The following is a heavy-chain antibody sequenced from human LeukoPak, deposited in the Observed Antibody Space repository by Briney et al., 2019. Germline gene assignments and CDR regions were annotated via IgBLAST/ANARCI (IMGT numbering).Heavy chain of an antibody. D-gene: IGHD5-12*01. V-gene: IGHV1-69*04. Sequence: GASVTVSCKASGGTFSSYAISWVRQAPGQGLEWMGRIIPILGIANYAQKFQGRVTITADKSTSTAYMELSSLRSEDTAVYYCARRWLRTNWFDPWGQGTLVTVSS. CDR1: GGTFSSYA. J-gene: IGHJ5*02. CDR2: IIPILGIA. CDR3: ARRWLRTNWFDP.